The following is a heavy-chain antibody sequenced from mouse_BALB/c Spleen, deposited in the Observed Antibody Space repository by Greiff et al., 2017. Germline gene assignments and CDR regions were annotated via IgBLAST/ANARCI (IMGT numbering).Heavy chain of an antibody. Sequence: DVKLVESGPGLVKPSQSLSLTCTVTGYSITSDYAWNWIRQFPGNKLEWMGYISYSGSTSYNPSLKSRISITRDTSKNQYYLQLNSVTTEDTATYYCARSGYYGSSYFDYWGQGTTLTVSS. J-gene: IGHJ2*01. CDR1: GYSITSDYA. CDR2: ISYSGST. D-gene: IGHD1-1*01. V-gene: IGHV3-2*02. CDR3: ARSGYYGSSYFDY.